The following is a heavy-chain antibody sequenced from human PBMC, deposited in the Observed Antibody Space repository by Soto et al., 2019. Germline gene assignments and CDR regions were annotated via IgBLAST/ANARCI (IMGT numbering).Heavy chain of an antibody. J-gene: IGHJ6*02. CDR2: IFFTGSA. CDR1: GGSVSTGSYD. V-gene: IGHV4-61*01. Sequence: SETLSLTCTVSGGSVSTGSYDWGWIRQPPGKGLEWIGKIFFTGSAHYNPSLRNRVTMSVDTSKDQFSLTLTPVTAADTAVYYCARDGHGMDVWGQGTTVTVSS. CDR3: ARDGHGMDV.